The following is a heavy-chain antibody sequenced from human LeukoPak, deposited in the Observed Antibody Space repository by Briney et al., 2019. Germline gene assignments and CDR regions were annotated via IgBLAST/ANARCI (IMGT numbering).Heavy chain of an antibody. D-gene: IGHD6-19*01. J-gene: IGHJ4*02. CDR3: ARDSSGPYYFDY. Sequence: PSETLSLTCTVSGGSISSGSYCWSWIRQPPGKGLEWIGEINHSGSTNYNPSLKSRVTISVDTSKNQFSLKLSSVTAADTAVYYCARDSSGPYYFDYWGQGTLVTVSS. V-gene: IGHV4-39*07. CDR1: GGSISSGSYC. CDR2: INHSGST.